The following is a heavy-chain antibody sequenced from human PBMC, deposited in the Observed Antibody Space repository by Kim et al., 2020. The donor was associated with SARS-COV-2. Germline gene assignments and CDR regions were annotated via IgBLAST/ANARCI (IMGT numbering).Heavy chain of an antibody. D-gene: IGHD2-21*01. Sequence: YSPSLKSRVTIFVDGSNNQFSLNLRSLTAADTAVYFCARGSRKPLVNIDSWGQGTLVTVSS. V-gene: IGHV4-30-2*04. CDR3: ARGSRKPLVNIDS. J-gene: IGHJ4*02.